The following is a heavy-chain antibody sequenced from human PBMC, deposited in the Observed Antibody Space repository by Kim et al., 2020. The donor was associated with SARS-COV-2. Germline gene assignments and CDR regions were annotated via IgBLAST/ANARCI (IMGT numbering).Heavy chain of an antibody. CDR1: GYTFTSYA. CDR3: ARERQLAYYYYGGMDV. D-gene: IGHD6-6*01. Sequence: ASVKVSYKASGYTFTSYAMNWVRQAPGQGLEWMGWINTNTGNPTYAQGFTGRVAFTLDTSVSTAYLQLSSLKAEDTAVYYCARERQLAYYYYGGMDVWGQGTTVTVSS. V-gene: IGHV7-4-1*02. CDR2: INTNTGNP. J-gene: IGHJ6*02.